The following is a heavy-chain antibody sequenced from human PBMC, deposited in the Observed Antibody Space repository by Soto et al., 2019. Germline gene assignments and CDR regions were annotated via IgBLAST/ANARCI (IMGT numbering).Heavy chain of an antibody. D-gene: IGHD3-22*01. CDR3: ARWLRNGMHV. V-gene: IGHV1-18*01. CDR1: GSPFLIKG. CDR2: ISTYNGNT. Sequence: QVQLVQSGAEVKKPGASVKVSCKASGSPFLIKGISWVRQAPGQGLEWMGWISTYNGNTKYAQKVQGRVTMTTDTSTSTAYMELRSLRSDDTAVYYCARWLRNGMHVWGQGTTVAVSS. J-gene: IGHJ6*02.